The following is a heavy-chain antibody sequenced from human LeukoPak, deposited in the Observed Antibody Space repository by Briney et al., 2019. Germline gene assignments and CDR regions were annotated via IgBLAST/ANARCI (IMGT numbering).Heavy chain of an antibody. V-gene: IGHV3-21*05. CDR1: GFTFSRFA. J-gene: IGHJ4*02. D-gene: IGHD2-2*01. Sequence: PGGSLRLSCAASGFTFSRFAMNWVRQAPGKGLEWVSYINTDSSDIHYADSVKGRFTISRDNARNTLYLQLSSLRAEDSAVYYCARDTFQPGLIVSWGQETLVSVSS. CDR3: ARDTFQPGLIVS. CDR2: INTDSSDI.